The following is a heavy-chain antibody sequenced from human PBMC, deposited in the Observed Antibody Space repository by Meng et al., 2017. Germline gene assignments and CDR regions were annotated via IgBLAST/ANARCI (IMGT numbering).Heavy chain of an antibody. CDR3: ARDEDISAAGKLFGDY. V-gene: IGHV1-2*06. D-gene: IGHD6-13*01. CDR2: IDPNNDHT. Sequence: QGQRGPLGPEGKKPGASVTLSCKPSGYTFAAYWIHWLRQAPGQGLEWMGRIDPNNDHTQYAQNFQGRVTMTSDTSISTVYMELNGLRSDDTAVYYCARDEDISAAGKLFGDYWGQGTLVTVSS. CDR1: GYTFAAYW. J-gene: IGHJ4*02.